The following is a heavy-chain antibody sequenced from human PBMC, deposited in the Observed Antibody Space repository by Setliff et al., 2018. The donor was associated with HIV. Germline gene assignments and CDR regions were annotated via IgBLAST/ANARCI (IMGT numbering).Heavy chain of an antibody. CDR1: GYTFTSHS. D-gene: IGHD1-26*01. CDR3: ARARGSRPPLSDYYYGMDV. Sequence: ASVKVSCKASGYTFTSHSIHWVRQAPGQGLEWMGWMNPNSGNTGYAQKLQGRVTMTTDKSTSTAYMELRSLRSDDTAVYYCARARGSRPPLSDYYYGMDVWGQGTTVTVSS. V-gene: IGHV1-18*01. J-gene: IGHJ6*02. CDR2: MNPNSGNT.